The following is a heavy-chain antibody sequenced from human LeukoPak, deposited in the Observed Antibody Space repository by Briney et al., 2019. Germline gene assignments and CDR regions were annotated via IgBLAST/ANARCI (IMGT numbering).Heavy chain of an antibody. V-gene: IGHV1-2*02. CDR3: ARASYDNSLRIDDY. D-gene: IGHD3-22*01. CDR2: IDPNSGGT. CDR1: GYTFTGYY. Sequence: ASVKVSCKASGYTFTGYYMHWVRQAPGQGLEWMGCIDPNSGGTNYAQKFQGRVTMTRDTSIGTAYMELSRLRSDDTAVYHCARASYDNSLRIDDYWGQGILVTVSS. J-gene: IGHJ4*02.